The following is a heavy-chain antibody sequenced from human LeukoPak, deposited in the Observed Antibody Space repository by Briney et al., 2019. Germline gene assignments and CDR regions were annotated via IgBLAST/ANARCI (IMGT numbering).Heavy chain of an antibody. CDR2: ISAYNGNT. CDR1: GYTFTSYG. V-gene: IGHV1-18*01. CDR3: ARDGQWLVPDY. Sequence: ASVKVSCKASGYTFTSYGISWVRLAPGQGLEWMGWISAYNGNTNYAQKLQGRVTMTTDTSTSTAYVELRSLRSDDTAVYYCARDGQWLVPDYWGQGTLVTVSS. D-gene: IGHD6-19*01. J-gene: IGHJ4*02.